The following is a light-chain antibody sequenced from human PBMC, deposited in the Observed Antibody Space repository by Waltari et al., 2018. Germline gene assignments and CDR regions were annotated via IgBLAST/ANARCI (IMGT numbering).Light chain of an antibody. CDR2: AAA. J-gene: IGKJ2*01. V-gene: IGKV1-9*01. CDR1: QGISSY. CDR3: QQLNSYPHT. Sequence: IQLTPSPSYLSASVGDRVTITCRASQGISSYLAWYPQTSGKATKLLTYAAATLQSGVPARFSGSGSGTDVTLTISSLQPEDFATYYCQQLNSYPHTFGQGTELEI.